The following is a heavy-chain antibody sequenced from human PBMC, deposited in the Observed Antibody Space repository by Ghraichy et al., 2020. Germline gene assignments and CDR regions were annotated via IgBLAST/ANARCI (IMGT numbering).Heavy chain of an antibody. CDR3: ARQDHYNSSGLYPHPYEY. Sequence: GGSLRLTCAASGFPLRNYAMSWVRQAPGKGLEWVSGIVQSGEIAYYVDSVKGRFTTSRDDSTNTLYLQMNSLRADDTAVYYCARQDHYNSSGLYPHPYEYWGQGILITVSS. V-gene: IGHV3-23*01. J-gene: IGHJ4*02. CDR1: GFPLRNYA. D-gene: IGHD3-22*01. CDR2: IVQSGEIA.